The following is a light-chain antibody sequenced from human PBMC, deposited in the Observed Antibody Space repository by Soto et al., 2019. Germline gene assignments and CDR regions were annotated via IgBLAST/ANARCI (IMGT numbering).Light chain of an antibody. CDR3: LQHNNYPPIT. V-gene: IGKV1-17*02. CDR2: DAT. CDR1: QGIRND. J-gene: IGKJ5*01. Sequence: DIQMTQSPSSLSASVGDRVTITCRASQGIRNDLAWYQQKPGKAPKRLIYDATSFQSGVPSRFSGSGSGTEFTLTISNLQPEDFATYYCLQHNNYPPITFGQGTRLEIK.